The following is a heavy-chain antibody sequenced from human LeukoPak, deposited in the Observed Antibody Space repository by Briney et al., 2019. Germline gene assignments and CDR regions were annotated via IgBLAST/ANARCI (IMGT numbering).Heavy chain of an antibody. D-gene: IGHD4-11*01. Sequence: SETLSLTCTVSGGSISSSSYYWGWIRQPPGKGLEWIGSIYYSGSTYYNPSLKSRVTISVDTSKNQFSLKLSSVTAADTAVYYCARQPTTVNPFDYWGQGTLVTVSS. CDR2: IYYSGST. V-gene: IGHV4-39*01. CDR1: GGSISSSSYY. CDR3: ARQPTTVNPFDY. J-gene: IGHJ4*02.